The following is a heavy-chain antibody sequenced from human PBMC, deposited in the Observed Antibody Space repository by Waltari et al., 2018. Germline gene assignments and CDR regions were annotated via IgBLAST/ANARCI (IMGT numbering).Heavy chain of an antibody. CDR1: GYTFSDYY. J-gene: IGHJ3*01. D-gene: IGHD6-19*01. Sequence: EVQLLQSGAELKEPGTTVRISCKVSGYTFSDYYLHWVQQAPGKGLRWMGLVELEDGETIYADHCQGRGTISADTSTDTAFMELSSLRSEDTAVFYCATALGDSSSASRPFDFWGQGTMITVSS. CDR2: VELEDGET. V-gene: IGHV1-69-2*01. CDR3: ATALGDSSSASRPFDF.